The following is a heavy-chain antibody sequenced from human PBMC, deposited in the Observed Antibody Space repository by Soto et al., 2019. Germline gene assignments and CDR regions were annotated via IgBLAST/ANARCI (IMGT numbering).Heavy chain of an antibody. CDR3: ANGNVDSMLES. CDR1: GGSISSRDL. D-gene: IGHD3-3*01. J-gene: IGHJ4*02. V-gene: IGHV4-4*02. Sequence: SETLSLTCSVSGGSISSRDLWTWVRQAPGKGLEWIGKIYHGGGTNFSPSLRGRVNISIDKSRKFFSLTLNSVTAADTAIYFCANGNVDSMLESWGRGTLVTVSS. CDR2: IYHGGGT.